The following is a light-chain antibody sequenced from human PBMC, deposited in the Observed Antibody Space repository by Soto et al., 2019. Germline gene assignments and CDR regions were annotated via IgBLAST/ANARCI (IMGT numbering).Light chain of an antibody. J-gene: IGKJ2*01. CDR2: KAS. Sequence: DIQMTQSPSTLSASVGDRVTITCRASQSINRWLAWYQQKPGKAPKLVIYKASNLESGVPSRFSGSGSWTEFTLTISSLQPDDFATYYCQQYDSHMYTFGQGTKLEIK. CDR1: QSINRW. CDR3: QQYDSHMYT. V-gene: IGKV1-5*03.